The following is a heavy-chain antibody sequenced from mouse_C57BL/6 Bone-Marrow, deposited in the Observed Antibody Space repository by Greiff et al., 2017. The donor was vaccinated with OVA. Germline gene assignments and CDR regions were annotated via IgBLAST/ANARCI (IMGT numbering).Heavy chain of an antibody. D-gene: IGHD2-5*01. V-gene: IGHV1-69*01. CDR2: IDPSDSYT. Sequence: VQLQQPGAELVMPGASVKLSCKASGYTFTSYWMHWVKQRPGQGLEWIGEIDPSDSYTNYNQKFKGKSTLTVDKSSNTAYMQLSSLTSEDSAVYYGARDDSNYDYYAMDYWGQGTSVTVSS. CDR3: ARDDSNYDYYAMDY. CDR1: GYTFTSYW. J-gene: IGHJ4*01.